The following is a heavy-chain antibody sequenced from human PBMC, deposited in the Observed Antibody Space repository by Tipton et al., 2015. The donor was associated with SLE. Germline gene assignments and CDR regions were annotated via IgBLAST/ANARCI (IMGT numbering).Heavy chain of an antibody. V-gene: IGHV4-34*01. Sequence: TLSLTCSVYGDSLSGQYWSWIRQPPGKGLEWIGEVFRGGSTNYSPSLESRVTITVDMSKNQFSLRLISVTAADTAVYYCARGCSSSTCEPFYFFGMDVWGQWTTVTASS. CDR3: ARGCSSSTCEPFYFFGMDV. J-gene: IGHJ6*02. CDR1: GDSLSGQY. D-gene: IGHD2-2*01. CDR2: VFRGGST.